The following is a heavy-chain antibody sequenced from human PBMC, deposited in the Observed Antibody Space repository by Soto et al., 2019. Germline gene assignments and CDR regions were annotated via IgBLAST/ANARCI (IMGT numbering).Heavy chain of an antibody. Sequence: EVQLLESGGCSVQPGGSLRLSCAASGFTFSSYAMSWVRQAPGKGLEWVSAISGTGSSTNYADSVEGRFTISRDNSKNTLYLQMSSLRAEDTAVYYCAKAGGIAVPGTHLDYWGQGTLVTVSS. CDR1: GFTFSSYA. J-gene: IGHJ4*02. D-gene: IGHD6-19*01. V-gene: IGHV3-23*01. CDR2: ISGTGSST. CDR3: AKAGGIAVPGTHLDY.